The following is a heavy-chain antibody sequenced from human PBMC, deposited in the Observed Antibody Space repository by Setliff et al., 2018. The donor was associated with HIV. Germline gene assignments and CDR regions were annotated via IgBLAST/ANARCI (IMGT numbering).Heavy chain of an antibody. D-gene: IGHD6-19*01. V-gene: IGHV3-73*01. Sequence: PGGSLRLSCAGSGFTFSGSALNWVRQASVKGLEWVGRIRSKANSYATEYAASVKGRFTVSRDDSKNTAHLQMDSLKSEDTAVYYCTREAVAGDYYYYMDAWGKGTTVTVSS. CDR2: IRSKANSYAT. J-gene: IGHJ6*03. CDR3: TREAVAGDYYYYMDA. CDR1: GFTFSGSA.